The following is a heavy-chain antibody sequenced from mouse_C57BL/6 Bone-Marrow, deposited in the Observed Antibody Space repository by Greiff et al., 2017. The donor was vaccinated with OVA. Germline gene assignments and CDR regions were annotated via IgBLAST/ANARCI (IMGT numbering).Heavy chain of an antibody. CDR1: GYTFTSYW. CDR3: ARRGKLRSWFAY. Sequence: VQLQQPGAELVKPGASVKLSCKASGYTFTSYWMHWVKQRPGQGLEWIGMIHPNSGSTNYNEKFKSKATLTVDKSSSTAYMQLSSLTSEDSAVYYWARRGKLRSWFAYWGQGTLVTVSA. J-gene: IGHJ3*01. D-gene: IGHD3-2*02. CDR2: IHPNSGST. V-gene: IGHV1-64*01.